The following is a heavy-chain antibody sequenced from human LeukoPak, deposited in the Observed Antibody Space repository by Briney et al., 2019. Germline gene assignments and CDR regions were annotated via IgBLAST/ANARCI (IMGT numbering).Heavy chain of an antibody. CDR1: GFTFSSYD. V-gene: IGHV3-48*01. CDR3: ARRKNYYDY. CDR2: ISIDSSTM. J-gene: IGHJ4*02. Sequence: GGSLRLSCAASGFTFSSYDMNWVRQAPGKGLEWVSYISIDSSTMYYADSVKGRFTISRDNAQNSLYLQMNSLRAEDTAVYYCARRKNYYDYWGQGTLVTVSS. D-gene: IGHD2/OR15-2a*01.